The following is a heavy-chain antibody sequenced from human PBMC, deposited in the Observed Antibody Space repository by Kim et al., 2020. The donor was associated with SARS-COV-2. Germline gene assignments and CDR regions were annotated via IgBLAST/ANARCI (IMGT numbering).Heavy chain of an antibody. CDR2: IYYSGST. D-gene: IGHD3-3*01. J-gene: IGHJ4*02. Sequence: SETLSLTCTVSGGSISSGGYYWSWIRQHPEKGLEWIGYIYYSGSTYYNPSLKSRVTISVDTSKNQFSLKLSSVTAADTAVYYCARAPAGSFGVVRQIGYWGRGTLVTVSS. CDR3: ARAPAGSFGVVRQIGY. V-gene: IGHV4-31*03. CDR1: GGSISSGGYY.